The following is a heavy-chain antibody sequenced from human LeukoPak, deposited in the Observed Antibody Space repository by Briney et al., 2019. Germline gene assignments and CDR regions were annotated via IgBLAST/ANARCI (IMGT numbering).Heavy chain of an antibody. CDR1: GGTFSSYA. D-gene: IGHD1-20*01. Sequence: GASVKVSCKASGGTFSSYAISWVRQAPGQGLEWMGRIIPIFGIANYAQKFQGRVTITADKSTSTAYMELSSLRSEDTAVYYCVRAQGVTGDDAFDIWGQGTMVTVSS. V-gene: IGHV1-69*04. J-gene: IGHJ3*02. CDR3: VRAQGVTGDDAFDI. CDR2: IIPIFGIA.